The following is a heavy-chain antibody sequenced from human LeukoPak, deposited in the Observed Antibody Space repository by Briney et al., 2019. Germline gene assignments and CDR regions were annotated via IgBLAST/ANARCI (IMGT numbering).Heavy chain of an antibody. Sequence: GRSLRLSCAASGFTFSSYGMHWVRQAPGKGLEWVAVIWYDGSTKYYADSVKGRFTISRDNSKNTLYLQMNSLRAEDTAVYYCAREGYCSSTSCYVDYYYYYGMDVWGQGTTVTVSS. CDR2: IWYDGSTK. D-gene: IGHD2-2*01. J-gene: IGHJ6*02. CDR3: AREGYCSSTSCYVDYYYYYGMDV. CDR1: GFTFSSYG. V-gene: IGHV3-33*01.